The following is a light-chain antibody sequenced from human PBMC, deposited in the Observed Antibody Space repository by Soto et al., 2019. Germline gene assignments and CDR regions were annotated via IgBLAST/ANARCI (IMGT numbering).Light chain of an antibody. Sequence: DIQMTQSPSTLSASVGDRVTITCRASQGISRWLAWYQQKPGKAPKLLIYDASNLEIGVPSRFSATVSGTEFSLTITSLQPEDFATYYCQQFFGYPITFGQGTRLEIK. CDR3: QQFFGYPIT. J-gene: IGKJ5*01. CDR1: QGISRW. CDR2: DAS. V-gene: IGKV1-5*01.